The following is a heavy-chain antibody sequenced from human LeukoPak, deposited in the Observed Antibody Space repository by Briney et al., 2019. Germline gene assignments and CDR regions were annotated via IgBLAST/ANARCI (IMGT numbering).Heavy chain of an antibody. J-gene: IGHJ5*02. CDR3: ARGELTNWFDP. V-gene: IGHV3-48*04. Sequence: GGSLRLSCAASGFTFSSYSMNWVRQAPGKGLEWVSYISSSSSTIYYADSVKGRFTVSRDNAKNSLYLQMNSLRAEDTAVYYCARGELTNWFDPWGQGTLVTVSS. D-gene: IGHD1-26*01. CDR2: ISSSSSTI. CDR1: GFTFSSYS.